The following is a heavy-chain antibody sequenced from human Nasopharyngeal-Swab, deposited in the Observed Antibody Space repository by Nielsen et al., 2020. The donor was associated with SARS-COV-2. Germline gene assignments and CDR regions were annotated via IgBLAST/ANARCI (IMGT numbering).Heavy chain of an antibody. Sequence: GESLKISCAASGFTVSSNYMSWVRQAPGKGLEWVSVIYSGGSTYYADSVKGRFTISRDNSKNTLYLQMNSLRAEDTAVYYCAKDRGDYDYIWGSDRGGFDYWGQGTLVTVSS. J-gene: IGHJ4*02. CDR3: AKDRGDYDYIWGSDRGGFDY. D-gene: IGHD3-16*02. V-gene: IGHV3-53*01. CDR2: IYSGGST. CDR1: GFTVSSNY.